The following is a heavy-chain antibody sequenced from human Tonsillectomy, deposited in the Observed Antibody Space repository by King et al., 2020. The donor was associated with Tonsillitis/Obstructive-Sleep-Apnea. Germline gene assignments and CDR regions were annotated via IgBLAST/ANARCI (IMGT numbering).Heavy chain of an antibody. CDR3: AKDLGPGDYYYYSMDV. D-gene: IGHD7-27*01. V-gene: IGHV3-30*18. J-gene: IGHJ6*02. CDR2: ISYDGSNE. Sequence: HVQLVESGGGVVQPGRSLRLSCAASGFTFSSYGMHWVRQAPGKGLEWVAVISYDGSNEYYADSVKGRFTISRDNSKNTMYLQMNSLRAEDTDVYYCAKDLGPGDYYYYSMDVWGQGTTVTVSS. CDR1: GFTFSSYG.